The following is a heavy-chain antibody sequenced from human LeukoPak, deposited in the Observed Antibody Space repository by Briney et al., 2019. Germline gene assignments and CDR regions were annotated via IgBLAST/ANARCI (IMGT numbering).Heavy chain of an antibody. Sequence: GGSLTLSCAASGFIFNTYGTSWLRQAPGKGLKWVSALSGNTYYADSVKGRFTISTDSSKNTLFLQMNSLRAEDTAVYYCAILNWSSGRAWGQGTLVTVSS. D-gene: IGHD1-1*01. CDR2: LSGNT. CDR3: AILNWSSGRA. J-gene: IGHJ5*02. CDR1: GFIFNTYG. V-gene: IGHV3-23*01.